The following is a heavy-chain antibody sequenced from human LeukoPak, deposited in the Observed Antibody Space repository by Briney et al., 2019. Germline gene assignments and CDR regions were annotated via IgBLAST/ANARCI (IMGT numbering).Heavy chain of an antibody. CDR1: GFTFSSYG. D-gene: IGHD2-21*02. CDR3: GRVYCGGNCYSPPLPHY. CDR2: IWYDGSNK. V-gene: IGHV3-33*01. J-gene: IGHJ4*02. Sequence: PGRSLRLSCAASGFTFSSYGMQWVRQAPGKGLDWVAGIWYDGSNKNYADSVKGRFTISRDNSKNTLFLQMNSLRAEDTAVYYCGRVYCGGNCYSPPLPHYWGQGTLVTVSA.